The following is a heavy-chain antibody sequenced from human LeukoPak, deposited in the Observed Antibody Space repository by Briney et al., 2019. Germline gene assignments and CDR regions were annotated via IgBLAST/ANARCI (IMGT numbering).Heavy chain of an antibody. CDR3: AREGEGAPYFDY. CDR1: GGSISSSSYY. Sequence: SETLSLTCTVSGGSISSSSYYWGWIRQPPGKGLEWIGSIYYSGSTYYNPSLKSRVTMSVDTSKNQFSLKLSSVTAADTAVYYCAREGEGAPYFDYWGQGTLVTVSS. V-gene: IGHV4-39*07. J-gene: IGHJ4*02. CDR2: IYYSGST. D-gene: IGHD1-26*01.